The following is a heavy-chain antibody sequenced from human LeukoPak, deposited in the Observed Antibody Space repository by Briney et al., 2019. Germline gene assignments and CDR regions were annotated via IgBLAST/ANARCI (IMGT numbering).Heavy chain of an antibody. D-gene: IGHD3-16*01. CDR3: ASNSHESVLYWSDP. V-gene: IGHV1-18*01. J-gene: IGHJ5*02. CDR1: GYTFTTYG. CDR2: ISGYNGNT. Sequence: ASVKVSCEASGYTFTTYGIGWVRQASGQGLEWMGWISGYNGNTNYAQKFQGRVTMITDTSTSTAYMELRSLRSDDTAVYYCASNSHESVLYWSDPWGQGTLVNVSS.